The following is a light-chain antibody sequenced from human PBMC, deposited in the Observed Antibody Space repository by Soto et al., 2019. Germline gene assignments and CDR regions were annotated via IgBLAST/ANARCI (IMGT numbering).Light chain of an antibody. Sequence: CALTQPASGSGSPGQWITISCTGTSSDVGSYNLASWYQQHPGKAPKLMIYEGSKRPSGVSNRFSGSKSGNTASLTISGLQAEDEADYYCCSYAGSSTYVFGTGTKATVL. J-gene: IGLJ1*01. CDR1: SSDVGSYNL. V-gene: IGLV2-23*01. CDR2: EGS. CDR3: CSYAGSSTYV.